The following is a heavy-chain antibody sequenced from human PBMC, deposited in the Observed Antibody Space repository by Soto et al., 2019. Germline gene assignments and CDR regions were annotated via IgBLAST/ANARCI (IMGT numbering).Heavy chain of an antibody. V-gene: IGHV3-23*03. CDR3: VRWTGYGDL. J-gene: IGHJ4*02. CDR2: MCIGYEKT. D-gene: IGHD5-12*01. Sequence: DVQVLESGGGLVQPGGSLRLSCAASGFIFSDYSMAWVRQTPEKGLEWISGMCIGYEKTFYRDSVQGRFTVSRDSSKNTVDLQMHSLRVEDTAVYYCVRWTGYGDLWGQGTLVTVSS. CDR1: GFIFSDYS.